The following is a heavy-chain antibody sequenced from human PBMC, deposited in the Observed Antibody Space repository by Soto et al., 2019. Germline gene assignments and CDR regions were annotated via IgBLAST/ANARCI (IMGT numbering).Heavy chain of an antibody. Sequence: QVQLVESGGGVVQPGRSLRLSCEASGFTFSSHGMHWVRQAPGKGLEWVAVISYDGSNKYYADSVKGRFTISRDNSKNTLYLQMNTLRAEDTAVYYCAKGRLSGYYYVAVFDYWVQGTLVTVSS. CDR2: ISYDGSNK. J-gene: IGHJ4*02. CDR3: AKGRLSGYYYVAVFDY. D-gene: IGHD3-3*01. CDR1: GFTFSSHG. V-gene: IGHV3-30*18.